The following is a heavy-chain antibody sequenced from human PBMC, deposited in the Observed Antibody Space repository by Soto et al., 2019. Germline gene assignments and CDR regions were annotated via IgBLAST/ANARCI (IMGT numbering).Heavy chain of an antibody. J-gene: IGHJ3*02. CDR2: ISYDGSNK. CDR3: AKVRRRGWYSDAFDI. D-gene: IGHD6-19*01. Sequence: VQLVESGGGVVQPGRSLRLSCAASGFTFSSYGMHWVRQAPGKGLEWVAVISYDGSNKYYADSVKGRFTISRDNSKNTLYLQMNSLRAEDTAVYYCAKVRRRGWYSDAFDIWGQGTMVTVSS. CDR1: GFTFSSYG. V-gene: IGHV3-30*18.